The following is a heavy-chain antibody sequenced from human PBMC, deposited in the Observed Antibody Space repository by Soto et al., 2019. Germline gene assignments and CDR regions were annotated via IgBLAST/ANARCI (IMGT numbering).Heavy chain of an antibody. CDR1: GGTFSSYA. CDR2: IIPIFGTA. CDR3: AGVNLAYCVGDCYLIGYYYYGMEV. J-gene: IGHJ6*02. Sequence: ASVKVSCKASGGTFSSYAISWVRQAPGQGLEWMGGIIPIFGTANYAQKFQGRVTITADESTSTAYMELSSLRSEDTAVYYCAGVNLAYCVGDCYLIGYYYYGMEVWGQGTTVTVSS. D-gene: IGHD2-21*02. V-gene: IGHV1-69*13.